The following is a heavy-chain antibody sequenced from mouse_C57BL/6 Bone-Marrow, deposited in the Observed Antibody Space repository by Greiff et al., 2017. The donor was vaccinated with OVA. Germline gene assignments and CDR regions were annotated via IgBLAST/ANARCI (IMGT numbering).Heavy chain of an antibody. CDR3: SAYDGYQFAY. J-gene: IGHJ3*01. CDR1: GYAFSSSW. V-gene: IGHV1-82*01. Sequence: QVQLKESGPELVKPGASVKISCKASGYAFSSSWMNWVKQRPGKGLEWIGRIYPGDGDTNYNGKFKGKAKLTADKSSSTAYMQLSSLTSEDAAVYFCSAYDGYQFAYWGQGTLVTVSA. D-gene: IGHD2-3*01. CDR2: IYPGDGDT.